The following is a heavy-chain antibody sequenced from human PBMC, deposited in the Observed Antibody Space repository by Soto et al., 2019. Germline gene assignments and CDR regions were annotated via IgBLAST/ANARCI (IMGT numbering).Heavy chain of an antibody. D-gene: IGHD3-22*01. CDR2: INAGNGNT. CDR1: GYTFSSYA. J-gene: IGHJ4*02. CDR3: ARTKPFPYPSSSLYYY. V-gene: IGHV1-3*01. Sequence: ASVKVSCKASGYTFSSYAMHWVRQAPGQRLEWMGWINAGNGNTKYSQKFQGRVTITRDTSASTAYMELSSLRSEDTAVYYCARTKPFPYPSSSLYYYWGQGTQVTVSS.